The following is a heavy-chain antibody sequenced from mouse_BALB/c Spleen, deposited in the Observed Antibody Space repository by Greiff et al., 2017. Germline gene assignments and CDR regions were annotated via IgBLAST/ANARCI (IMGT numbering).Heavy chain of an antibody. CDR2: ISSGGSYT. J-gene: IGHJ2*01. CDR1: GFTFSSYT. Sequence: EVKLMESGGGLVKPGGSLKLSCAASGFTFSSYTMSWVRQTPEKRLEWVATISSGGSYTYYPDSVKGRFTIAKDNAKHTLYLQMSSLTSEDTAMYYCTSDRAYGNFDYWGQGTALTVSS. CDR3: TSDRAYGNFDY. D-gene: IGHD2-1*01. V-gene: IGHV5-6-4*01.